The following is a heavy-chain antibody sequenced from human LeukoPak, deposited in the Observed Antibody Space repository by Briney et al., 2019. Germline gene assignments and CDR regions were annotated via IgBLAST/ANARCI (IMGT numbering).Heavy chain of an antibody. CDR1: GYAFNTFG. CDR3: ARAPYYYDSSGRYYFDY. V-gene: IGHV1-18*01. Sequence: ASVKVSCKASGYAFNTFGISWVRQAPGQGLEWMGWISAYNGNTNYAQNLQGRVTMTTDTSTSTAYMELRSLRSDDTAVYYCARAPYYYDSSGRYYFDYWGQGTLVTVSS. J-gene: IGHJ4*02. D-gene: IGHD3-22*01. CDR2: ISAYNGNT.